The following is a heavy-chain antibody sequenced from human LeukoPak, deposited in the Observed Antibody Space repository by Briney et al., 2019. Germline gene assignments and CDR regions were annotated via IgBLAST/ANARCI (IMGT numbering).Heavy chain of an antibody. CDR1: GGSISSYY. CDR3: ARIGYSYGYRAYYFDY. CDR2: IYYSGST. J-gene: IGHJ4*02. V-gene: IGHV4-59*05. D-gene: IGHD5-18*01. Sequence: KPSETLSLTCTVSGGSISSYYWNWIRQPPGKGLEWIGSIYYSGSTYYNPSLKSRVTISVDTSKNQFSLKLSSVTAADTAVYYCARIGYSYGYRAYYFDYWGQGTLVTVSS.